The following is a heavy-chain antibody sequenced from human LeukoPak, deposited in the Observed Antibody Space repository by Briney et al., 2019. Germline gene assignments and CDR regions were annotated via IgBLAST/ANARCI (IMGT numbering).Heavy chain of an antibody. CDR3: ARGGDIVVVPAAH. CDR2: ISSSSSYI. D-gene: IGHD2-2*01. V-gene: IGHV3-21*01. J-gene: IGHJ4*02. CDR1: GFTFSSYS. Sequence: GGSLRLSCAASGFTFSSYSMNWVRQAPGKGLEWVSSISSSSSYIYYADSVKGRFTISRDNAKNSLYLQVNSLRAEDTAVYYCARGGDIVVVPAAHWGQGTLVTVSS.